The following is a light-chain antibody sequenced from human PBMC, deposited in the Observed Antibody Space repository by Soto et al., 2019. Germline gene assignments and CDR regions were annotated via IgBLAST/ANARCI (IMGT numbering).Light chain of an antibody. CDR2: EVV. V-gene: IGLV2-8*01. CDR3: KSYAGTNTYV. Sequence: QSVLTQPPSASGSPGQSVTISCTGTKNDIGVYDFVSWYQHHPGKAPRLIIYEVVQRPSGVPDRFSGSKSGNTASLTVYGLQAADGADYFCKSYAGTNTYVFGSGTKV. CDR1: KNDIGVYDF. J-gene: IGLJ1*01.